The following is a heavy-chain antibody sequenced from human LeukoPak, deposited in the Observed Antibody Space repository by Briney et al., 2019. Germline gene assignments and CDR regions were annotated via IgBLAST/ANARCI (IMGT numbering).Heavy chain of an antibody. CDR1: GFTFSNAW. CDR2: IKSKTDGETT. V-gene: IGHV3-15*01. D-gene: IGHD3-22*01. Sequence: GGSLRLSCAASGFTFSNAWMTWVRQAPGKGLEWVGRIKSKTDGETTDYAAPVKGRFTISRDDSKNTLYLQMNSLKTEDTAVYYCTTDLDYYDSSGYYSQSDFDYWGQGALVTVSS. J-gene: IGHJ4*02. CDR3: TTDLDYYDSSGYYSQSDFDY.